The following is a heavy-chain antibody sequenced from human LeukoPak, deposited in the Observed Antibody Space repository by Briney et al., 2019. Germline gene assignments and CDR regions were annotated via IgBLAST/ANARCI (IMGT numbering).Heavy chain of an antibody. CDR1: GGSISSSSYY. D-gene: IGHD3-10*01. V-gene: IGHV4-39*02. CDR3: ARDAWFGAGRTFAY. J-gene: IGHJ4*02. Sequence: SETLSLTCTVSGGSISSSSYYWGWIRQPPGKGLEWIGNIFYSGSTYYNPSLKSRVSISVDTSKNQFSLRLSSVTAADTAVYYCARDAWFGAGRTFAYWGQGTLVTVSS. CDR2: IFYSGST.